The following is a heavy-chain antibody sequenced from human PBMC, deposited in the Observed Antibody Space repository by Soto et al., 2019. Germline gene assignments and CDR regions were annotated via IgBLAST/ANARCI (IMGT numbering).Heavy chain of an antibody. D-gene: IGHD6-19*01. CDR1: GGSFSGYY. V-gene: IGHV4-34*01. J-gene: IGHJ4*02. Sequence: QVQLQQWGAGLLKPSETLSLTCAVYGGSFSGYYWSWIRQPPGKGLEWIGEINHSGSTNYNPSLKSRATISVDTSKNQFSLKLSSVTAADTAVYYCARGGIAVAGTLDYWGQGTLVTVSS. CDR2: INHSGST. CDR3: ARGGIAVAGTLDY.